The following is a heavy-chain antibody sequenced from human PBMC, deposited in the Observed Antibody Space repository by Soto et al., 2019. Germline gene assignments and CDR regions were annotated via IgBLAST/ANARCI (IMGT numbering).Heavy chain of an antibody. Sequence: SSETLSLTSTVSGGSMISYYWSWIRQPPGKGLEWIGYIYNNGITNYNPSLKSRVTISVDTSKNHFSLNLTSVTAADTAVYYCAGIPIRAAVPWFDPWGQGTLVTVSS. D-gene: IGHD6-13*01. CDR3: AGIPIRAAVPWFDP. CDR1: GGSMISYY. V-gene: IGHV4-59*08. J-gene: IGHJ5*01. CDR2: IYNNGIT.